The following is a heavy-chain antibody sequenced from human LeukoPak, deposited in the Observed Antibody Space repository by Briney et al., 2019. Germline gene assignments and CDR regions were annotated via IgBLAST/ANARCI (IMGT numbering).Heavy chain of an antibody. D-gene: IGHD5-12*01. J-gene: IGHJ4*02. CDR3: ARDGWL. V-gene: IGHV3-48*01. Sequence: GGSLRLSCAASGFTFSTYNMNWVRQAPGKGLEWVPYISSSSGIMYYADSVKGRFTISRDNAKNSLYLQMNSLRAEDTAVYYCARDGWLRGQGTLVTVSS. CDR2: ISSSSGIM. CDR1: GFTFSTYN.